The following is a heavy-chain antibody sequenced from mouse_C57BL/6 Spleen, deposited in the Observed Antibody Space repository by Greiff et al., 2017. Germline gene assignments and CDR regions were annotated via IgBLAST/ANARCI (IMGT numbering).Heavy chain of an antibody. CDR1: GYTFTDYN. CDR2: INPNNGGT. J-gene: IGHJ4*01. D-gene: IGHD2-1*01. Sequence: VQLQQSGPELVKPGASVKIPCKASGYTFTDYNMDWVKQSHGKSLEWIGDINPNNGGTIYNQKFKGKATLTVVKSSSTAYMELRSLTSEDTAVYYCARLGNLYAMDYWGQGTSVTVSS. CDR3: ARLGNLYAMDY. V-gene: IGHV1-18*01.